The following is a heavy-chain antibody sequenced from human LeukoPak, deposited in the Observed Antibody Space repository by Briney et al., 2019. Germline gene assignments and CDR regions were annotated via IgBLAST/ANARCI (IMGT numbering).Heavy chain of an antibody. CDR2: INHSGST. CDR3: ARGPSVSSWYLTLFDY. J-gene: IGHJ4*02. V-gene: IGHV4-34*01. CDR1: GGSFSGYY. D-gene: IGHD6-13*01. Sequence: PSETLSLTCAVYGGSFSGYYWSWIRQPPGKGLEWIGEINHSGSTNYNPSLKSRVTISVDTSKNQFSLKLSSVTAADTAVYYCARGPSVSSWYLTLFDYWGQGTLVTVSS.